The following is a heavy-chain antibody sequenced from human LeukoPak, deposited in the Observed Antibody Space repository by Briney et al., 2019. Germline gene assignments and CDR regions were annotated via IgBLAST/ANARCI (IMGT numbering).Heavy chain of an antibody. J-gene: IGHJ6*02. V-gene: IGHV4-34*01. CDR1: GGSFSGYY. CDR2: INHSGST. Sequence: SETLSLTCAVYGGSFSGYYWSWIRQPPGKGLEWIGEINHSGSTNYNPSLKSRVTISVDTSKNQFSLKLSSVTAADTAVYYCARGVLPRGYSYGYVSPVAYYYYGMDVWGQGTTVTVSS. CDR3: ARGVLPRGYSYGYVSPVAYYYYGMDV. D-gene: IGHD5-18*01.